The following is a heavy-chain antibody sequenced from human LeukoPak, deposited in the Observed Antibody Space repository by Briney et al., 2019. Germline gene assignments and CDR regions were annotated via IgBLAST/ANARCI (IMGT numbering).Heavy chain of an antibody. Sequence: APVKVSCKASGYTFTSYDINWVRQATGQGLEWMGWMNPNSGNTGYAQKFQGRVTMTRNTSISTAYMELSSLRSEDTAVYYCASFTYYDILTGYSAFDIWGQGTMVTVSS. D-gene: IGHD3-9*01. CDR3: ASFTYYDILTGYSAFDI. J-gene: IGHJ3*02. CDR1: GYTFTSYD. V-gene: IGHV1-8*01. CDR2: MNPNSGNT.